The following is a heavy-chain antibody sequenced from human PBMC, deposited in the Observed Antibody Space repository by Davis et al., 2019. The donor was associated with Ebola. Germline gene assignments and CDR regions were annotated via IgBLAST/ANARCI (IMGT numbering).Heavy chain of an antibody. J-gene: IGHJ4*02. CDR3: ARGRRSYCSSTSCYAY. D-gene: IGHD2-2*01. CDR2: MNPNSGNT. Sequence: ASVQVSCKASGDTFTSYDNNWVRQATGKGLEWMGWMNPNSGNTGYAQKFQGRVTMTRNTSISTAYMELSSLRSEDTAVYYCARGRRSYCSSTSCYAYWGQGTLVTVSS. CDR1: GDTFTSYD. V-gene: IGHV1-8*01.